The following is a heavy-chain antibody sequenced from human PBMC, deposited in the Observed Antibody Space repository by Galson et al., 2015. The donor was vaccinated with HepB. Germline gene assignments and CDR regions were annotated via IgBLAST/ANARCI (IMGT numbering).Heavy chain of an antibody. J-gene: IGHJ4*02. V-gene: IGHV3-48*02. CDR3: ARDSPGPVLLWFGELYPTAVDY. D-gene: IGHD3-10*01. CDR2: ISSSSSTI. Sequence: SLRLSCAASGFTFSSYSMNWVRQAPGKGLEWVSYISSSSSTIYYADSVKGRFTISRDNAKNSLYLQMNSLRDEDTAVYYCARDSPGPVLLWFGELYPTAVDYWGQGTLVTVSS. CDR1: GFTFSSYS.